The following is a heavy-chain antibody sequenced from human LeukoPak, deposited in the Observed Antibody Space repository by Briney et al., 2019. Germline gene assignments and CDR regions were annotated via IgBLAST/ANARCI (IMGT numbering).Heavy chain of an antibody. J-gene: IGHJ4*02. CDR3: TRRFDY. CDR2: IKQDGSET. CDR1: GFTFTNNF. Sequence: GGSLRLSCAASGFTFTNNFMSWVRQVPGKGLEWVANIKQDGSETTYADSVRGRFTISKDNAKNSLYLQMNSLRTEDTAVYYCTRRFDYWGQGTLVTVSS. V-gene: IGHV3-7*01.